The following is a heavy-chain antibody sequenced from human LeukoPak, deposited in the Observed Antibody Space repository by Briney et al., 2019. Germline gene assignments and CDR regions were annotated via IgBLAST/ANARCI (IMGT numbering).Heavy chain of an antibody. J-gene: IGHJ4*02. V-gene: IGHV3-21*01. CDR2: ISSSSSYI. CDR1: GFTFSSYS. D-gene: IGHD1-26*01. CDR3: ARDGSMMGATY. Sequence: GGSLRLSCAASGFTFSSYSMNWVRQAPGKGLEWVSSISSSSSYIYYADSVKGRFTISRDNAKNSLYLQTNSLRAEDTAVHYCARDGSMMGATYWGQGTLVTVSS.